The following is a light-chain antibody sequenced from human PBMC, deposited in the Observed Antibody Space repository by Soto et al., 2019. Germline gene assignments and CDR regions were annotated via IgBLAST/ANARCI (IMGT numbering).Light chain of an antibody. J-gene: IGKJ5*01. V-gene: IGKV3-20*01. CDR2: GAS. CDR1: QSVSSR. CDR3: QQYGGSPRIT. Sequence: EIVLTQSPGTLSLSPGERATLSCRASQSVSSRLAWYQQKPGQAPRLLISGASNRATGIPDRFSGSGSGTDFTLIINRLEPEDVAIYYCQQYGGSPRITFGQGTRLEIK.